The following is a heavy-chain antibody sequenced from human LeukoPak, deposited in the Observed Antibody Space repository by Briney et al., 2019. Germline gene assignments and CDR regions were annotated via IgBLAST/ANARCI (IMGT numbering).Heavy chain of an antibody. J-gene: IGHJ4*02. V-gene: IGHV3-21*01. CDR3: ARVPADF. CDR2: ISRISDYT. Sequence: GGSLRLSCVASGFSFSSCSMNWVRQAPGKGLEWVSSISRISDYTYYADSVKGRFTISRDNAKNSLYLQMNSLRAEDTAVYYCARVPADFWGQGTLVTVSS. CDR1: GFSFSSCS.